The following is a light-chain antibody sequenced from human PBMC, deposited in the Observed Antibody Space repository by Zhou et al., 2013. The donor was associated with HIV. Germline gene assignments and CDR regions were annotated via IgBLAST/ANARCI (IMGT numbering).Light chain of an antibody. J-gene: IGKJ2*01. Sequence: EIVLTQSPGTLSVCRPGERATLSCRASQSVSSSYLAWYQQKPGQAPRLLIFGASNRATDIPDKFSGSGSGTDFTLTISRLEPEDFAVYYCQLYGRLYTFGQGTKLEIK. CDR1: QSVSSSY. CDR2: GAS. V-gene: IGKV3-20*01. CDR3: QLYGRLYT.